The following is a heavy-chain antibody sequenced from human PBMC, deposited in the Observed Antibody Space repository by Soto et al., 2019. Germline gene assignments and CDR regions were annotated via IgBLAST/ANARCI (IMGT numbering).Heavy chain of an antibody. CDR3: ARTVEYTYGYFDY. CDR1: GDTFTTYA. Sequence: QVQLVQSGAEVKRPGSSVRVSCRASGDTFTTYAFNWVRQAPGQGLEWMGGIIPIFSTSHYAQKFQGRVTITADESTSTAYMELSSLTSEDTAVYYCARTVEYTYGYFDYWGQGTLVTVSS. CDR2: IIPIFSTS. J-gene: IGHJ4*02. V-gene: IGHV1-69*01. D-gene: IGHD5-18*01.